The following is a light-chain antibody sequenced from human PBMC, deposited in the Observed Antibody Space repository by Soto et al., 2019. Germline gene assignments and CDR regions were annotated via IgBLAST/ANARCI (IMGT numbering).Light chain of an antibody. CDR3: QGYGTSFRT. CDR1: QTISSW. Sequence: IQMPQSNSTRSGSVGDRFTITCRASQTISSWLAWYQQKPGKAPKLLIYKASTLKSGVPARFSGSGSAAEFTLSIGSLQPDDFVTYCSQGYGTSFRTFDQVTKV. V-gene: IGKV1-5*03. CDR2: KAS. J-gene: IGKJ1*01.